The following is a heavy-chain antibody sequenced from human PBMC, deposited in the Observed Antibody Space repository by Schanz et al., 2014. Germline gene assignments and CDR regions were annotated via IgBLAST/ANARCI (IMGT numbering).Heavy chain of an antibody. V-gene: IGHV3-23*04. CDR3: ARGLIAAAGGAFDY. D-gene: IGHD6-13*01. CDR2: INTGVNT. CDR1: GFTFGDYA. J-gene: IGHJ4*02. Sequence: EVQLVESGGGLVQPGGSLRLSCAASGFTFGDYAMTWVRQAPGKGLEWVSAINTGVNTYYADSVRGRFTMSRDNSKNTLYLQMNSLRAGDAAVYYCARGLIAAAGGAFDYWGQGTLVDVSA.